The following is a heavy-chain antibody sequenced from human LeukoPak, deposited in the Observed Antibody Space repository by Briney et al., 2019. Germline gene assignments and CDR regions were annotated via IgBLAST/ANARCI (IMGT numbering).Heavy chain of an antibody. V-gene: IGHV3-7*01. D-gene: IGHD1-14*01. J-gene: IGHJ4*02. CDR1: GFTFSSYW. CDR2: IKEDGSDK. Sequence: GGSLRLSCAASGFTFSSYWMSWVRQAPGKGLEWVANIKEDGSDKYYVDSVKGRFTISRGNAKNSLYLQMNGLRAEDTAVYYCARDDGIRTVDYWGQGTLVTVSS. CDR3: ARDDGIRTVDY.